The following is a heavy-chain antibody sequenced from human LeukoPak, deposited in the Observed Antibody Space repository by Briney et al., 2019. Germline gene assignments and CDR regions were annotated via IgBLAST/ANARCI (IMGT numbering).Heavy chain of an antibody. D-gene: IGHD3-22*01. CDR2: ISAYNGNT. CDR3: AGDLGSLLVVAFDS. J-gene: IGHJ4*02. Sequence: ASVKVSCKASGYTFTSYGISWVRQAPGQGLEWMGWISAYNGNTNYAQKLQGRVTMTTDTSTSTAYMELRSLRSDDTAVYYCAGDLGSLLVVAFDSWGQGTLVTVSS. CDR1: GYTFTSYG. V-gene: IGHV1-18*01.